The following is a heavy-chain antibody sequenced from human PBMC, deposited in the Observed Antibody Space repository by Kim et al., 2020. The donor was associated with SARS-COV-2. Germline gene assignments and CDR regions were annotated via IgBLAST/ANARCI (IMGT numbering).Heavy chain of an antibody. CDR3: ARVWASGSPFDY. CDR1: GFSFTTYT. Sequence: GGSLRLSCAASGFSFTTYTMNWVRQAPGKGLEWVASISSSSTYIYYADSLKGRFTISRDNAKNSLYLQMNSLRAEDTAVYYCARVWASGSPFDYWGQGTL. J-gene: IGHJ4*02. D-gene: IGHD1-26*01. V-gene: IGHV3-21*01. CDR2: ISSSSTYI.